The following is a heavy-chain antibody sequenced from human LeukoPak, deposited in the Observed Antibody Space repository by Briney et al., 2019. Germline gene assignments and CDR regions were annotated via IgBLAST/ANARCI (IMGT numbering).Heavy chain of an antibody. D-gene: IGHD5-18*01. V-gene: IGHV3-21*01. CDR3: AREKRGYTFDY. J-gene: IGHJ4*02. CDR2: ISSSSSYI. CDR1: GVTFSSYS. Sequence: GGSLRLSCAASGVTFSSYSMNWVRQAPGKGLEWVSSISSSSSYIYYADSVKGRFTISRDNAKNSLYLQMNSLRAEDTAVYYCAREKRGYTFDYWGQGTLVTVSS.